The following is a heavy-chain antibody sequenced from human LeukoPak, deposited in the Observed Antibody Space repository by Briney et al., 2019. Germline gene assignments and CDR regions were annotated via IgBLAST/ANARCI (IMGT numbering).Heavy chain of an antibody. Sequence: PSETLSLTCTVSGGSISNYYWSWIRQPAGKGLEWIGRIYTTGSTNYNPSLKSRVTISVDTSKNQFSLQLNSVTPEDTAVYYCARFENWFDPWGQGTLVTVSS. CDR3: ARFENWFDP. CDR1: GGSISNYY. D-gene: IGHD3-16*01. V-gene: IGHV4-4*07. J-gene: IGHJ5*02. CDR2: IYTTGST.